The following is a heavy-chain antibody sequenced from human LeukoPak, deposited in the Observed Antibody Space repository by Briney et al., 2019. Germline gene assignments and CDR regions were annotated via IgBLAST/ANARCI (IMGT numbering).Heavy chain of an antibody. CDR3: ANVSYGDSHPFDY. J-gene: IGHJ4*02. D-gene: IGHD4-17*01. CDR2: ISGSGGST. CDR1: GFTFSSYA. V-gene: IGHV3-23*01. Sequence: GGSLRLSCAASGFTFSSYAMSWVRQAPGKGLEWVSAISGSGGSTYYADSVKGRFTISRDNSKNTLYLQMNSLRAEDTAVYYCANVSYGDSHPFDYWGQGTLVTVSS.